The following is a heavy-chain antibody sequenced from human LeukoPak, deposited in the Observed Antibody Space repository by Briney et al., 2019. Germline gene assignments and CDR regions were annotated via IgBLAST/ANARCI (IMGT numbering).Heavy chain of an antibody. CDR1: NGSISSYY. CDR3: AGAAAGPYDY. Sequence: SETLSLTCTVSNGSISSYYWSWIRQPPGKGLEWIGEINHSGSTNYNPSLKSRVTISVDTSKNQFSLKLSSVTAADTAVYYCAGAAAGPYDYWGQGTLVTVSS. CDR2: INHSGST. V-gene: IGHV4-34*01. D-gene: IGHD6-13*01. J-gene: IGHJ4*02.